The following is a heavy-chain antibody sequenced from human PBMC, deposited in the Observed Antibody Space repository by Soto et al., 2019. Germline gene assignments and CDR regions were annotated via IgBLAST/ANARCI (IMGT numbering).Heavy chain of an antibody. D-gene: IGHD6-19*01. CDR1: GFTFGDYA. J-gene: IGHJ4*02. CDR3: TRGIVATIAVAGN. Sequence: GGSLRLSCTASGFTFGDYAMSWFRQAPGKGLEWVGFIRSKAYGGTTEYAASVKGRFTILRDDSKSIAYLQMNSLKTEDTAVYYCTRGIVATIAVAGNWGQGTLVTVSS. V-gene: IGHV3-49*03. CDR2: IRSKAYGGTT.